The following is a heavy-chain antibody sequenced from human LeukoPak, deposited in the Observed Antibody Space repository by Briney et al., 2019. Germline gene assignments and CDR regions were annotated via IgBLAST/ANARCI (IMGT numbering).Heavy chain of an antibody. V-gene: IGHV1-18*01. CDR2: ISAYSGYT. D-gene: IGHD3-16*01. Sequence: ASVTVSFTASGYTFTSYGFSWVRQAPGQPLEWMGWISAYSGYTNYAQKFQGRVTMTTDTSTTTAYMELRSLRSEDTAVYYCAGGSDNVPDYWGQGTMVTVSS. CDR3: AGGSDNVPDY. CDR1: GYTFTSYG. J-gene: IGHJ4*02.